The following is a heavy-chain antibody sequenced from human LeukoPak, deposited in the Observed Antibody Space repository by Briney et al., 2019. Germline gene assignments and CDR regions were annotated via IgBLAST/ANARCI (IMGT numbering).Heavy chain of an antibody. CDR3: ARLSRFKYYYDSSGYYYRDY. Sequence: PSETLSLTCAVYGGSFSGYYWSWIRQPPGKGLEWIGEINHSGSTNYNPSLKSRVTISVDTSKNQFSLKLSSVTAADTAVYYCARLSRFKYYYDSSGYYYRDYWGQGTLVTVSS. D-gene: IGHD3-22*01. CDR1: GGSFSGYY. J-gene: IGHJ4*02. CDR2: INHSGST. V-gene: IGHV4-34*01.